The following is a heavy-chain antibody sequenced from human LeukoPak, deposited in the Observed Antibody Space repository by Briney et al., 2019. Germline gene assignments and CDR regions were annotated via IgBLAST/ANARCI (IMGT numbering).Heavy chain of an antibody. V-gene: IGHV4-4*09. CDR1: GDSVRSYY. CDR2: IYNTGGT. Sequence: PSETLSLTCTVSGDSVRSYYWSWVRQAPGKRLEWLGYIYNTGGTNYNPSLNGRVTISVDTSKNQFSLNLSSVTAADTAVYYCARRHHYYYYMDVWGKGTTVTVSS. CDR3: ARRHHYYYYMDV. J-gene: IGHJ6*03.